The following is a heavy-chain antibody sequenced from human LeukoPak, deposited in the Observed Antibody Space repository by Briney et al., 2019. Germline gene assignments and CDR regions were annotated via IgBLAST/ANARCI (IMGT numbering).Heavy chain of an antibody. CDR1: GFTFSSYS. CDR3: ARDPVIRSGWYPPYYYGMDV. Sequence: GGSLRLSCAASGFTFSSYSMNWVRQAPGEGLEYVSGISTNGGSTYYANSVKGRFTISRDNSKNTLYLQMGSLRAEDMAVYYCARDPVIRSGWYPPYYYGMDVWGQGTTVTVSS. J-gene: IGHJ6*02. CDR2: ISTNGGST. D-gene: IGHD6-19*01. V-gene: IGHV3-64*01.